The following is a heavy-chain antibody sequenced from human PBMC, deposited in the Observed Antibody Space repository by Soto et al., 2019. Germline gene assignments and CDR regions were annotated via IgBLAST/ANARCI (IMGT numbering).Heavy chain of an antibody. CDR2: ISGSGGST. D-gene: IGHD3-9*01. CDR3: AKVVKYDVLTGYYKGPDYYGMDV. Sequence: GSLRLSCAASGFTFSIYSMNWVRQAPGKGLEWVSLISGSGGSTHYADSVEGRFTISRDNSKNTLYLEMDSLRAEDTAVYYCAKVVKYDVLTGYYKGPDYYGMDVWGQGTTVTV. CDR1: GFTFSIYS. J-gene: IGHJ6*02. V-gene: IGHV3-23*01.